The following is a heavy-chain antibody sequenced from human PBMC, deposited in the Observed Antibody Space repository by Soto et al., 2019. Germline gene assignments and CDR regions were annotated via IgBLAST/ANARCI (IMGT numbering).Heavy chain of an antibody. Sequence: QVQLVQSGGEVKKPGASMKVSCKASGYTFSSYGITWVRQAPGQGLEWVGWISASTGTTDSAQKFQGRDTMTTDTSTSTAYMELRSLTYDDSAIYYCVRDPQRNDYWGQGTLVTVSS. V-gene: IGHV1-18*04. D-gene: IGHD6-25*01. CDR1: GYTFSSYG. CDR3: VRDPQRNDY. J-gene: IGHJ4*02. CDR2: ISASTGTT.